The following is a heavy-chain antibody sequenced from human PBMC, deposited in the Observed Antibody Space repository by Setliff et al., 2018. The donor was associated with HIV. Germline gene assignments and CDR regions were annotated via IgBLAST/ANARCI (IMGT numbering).Heavy chain of an antibody. CDR3: ARVPVAGANWFDP. CDR2: VSQNGST. D-gene: IGHD2-21*01. CDR1: GVSINRTDHY. V-gene: IGHV4-39*01. Sequence: KPSETLSLTCSVSGVSINRTDHYWGWIRQSPGKRLEWIGSVSQNGSTYYNPSLKSRITISVDRSKNLFSLKLISVTAADQGVYYCARVPVAGANWFDPWGLGTLVTVSS. J-gene: IGHJ5*02.